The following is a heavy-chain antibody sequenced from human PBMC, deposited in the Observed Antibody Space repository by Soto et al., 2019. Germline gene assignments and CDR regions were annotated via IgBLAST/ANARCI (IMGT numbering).Heavy chain of an antibody. CDR3: AKDVGSYYYDTSAYLYDY. V-gene: IGHV3-9*01. CDR1: GFIFEDFA. Sequence: GGSLRLSCVGSGFIFEDFAMNWVRQVPGKGLEWVSGISWNSATLAYADSVKGRFIVSRDNAKNILYLQMNSLRAEDAALYYCAKDVGSYYYDTSAYLYDYWGQGTLVTVSS. J-gene: IGHJ4*02. D-gene: IGHD3-22*01. CDR2: ISWNSATL.